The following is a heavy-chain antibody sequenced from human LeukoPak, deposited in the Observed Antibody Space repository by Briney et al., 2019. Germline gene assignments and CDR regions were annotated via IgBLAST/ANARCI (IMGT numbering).Heavy chain of an antibody. D-gene: IGHD3-10*01. CDR2: INSDGSST. CDR3: ARAIGESQGGY. V-gene: IGHV3-74*01. CDR1: GFTFSSYW. Sequence: PGGSLRLSCAASGFTFSSYWMHWVRQAPGKGLVWVSRINSDGSSTSYADSVKGRFTISRDNAKNTLYPQMNSLRAEDTAVYYCARAIGESQGGYWGQGTLVTVSP. J-gene: IGHJ4*02.